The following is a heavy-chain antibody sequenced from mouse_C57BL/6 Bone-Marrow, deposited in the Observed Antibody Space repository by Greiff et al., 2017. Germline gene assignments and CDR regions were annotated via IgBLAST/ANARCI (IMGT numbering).Heavy chain of an antibody. V-gene: IGHV1-15*01. D-gene: IGHD2-3*01. CDR3: TRGWGWLLWFAY. CDR2: IDPETGGT. Sequence: QVQLQQSGAELVRPGASVTLSCTASGYTFTDYEMHWVKQTPVHGLEWIGAIDPETGGTAYNQPFKGKAILTADKSASTAYMELRSLTSEDSAVYYCTRGWGWLLWFAYWGQGTLVTVSA. J-gene: IGHJ3*01. CDR1: GYTFTDYE.